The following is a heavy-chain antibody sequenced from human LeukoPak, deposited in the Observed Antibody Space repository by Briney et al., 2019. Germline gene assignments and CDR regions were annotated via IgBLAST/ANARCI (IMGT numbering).Heavy chain of an antibody. Sequence: GGSLRLSCAASGFTFSSYWMSWVRQAPGKGLEWVANIKQNGSEKYYVDSVKGRFTISRDNAKNSLYLQMNSLRAEDTAVYYCARENFDWLLSEAFDIWGQGTMVTVSS. CDR1: GFTFSSYW. J-gene: IGHJ3*02. V-gene: IGHV3-7*01. CDR3: ARENFDWLLSEAFDI. CDR2: IKQNGSEK. D-gene: IGHD3-9*01.